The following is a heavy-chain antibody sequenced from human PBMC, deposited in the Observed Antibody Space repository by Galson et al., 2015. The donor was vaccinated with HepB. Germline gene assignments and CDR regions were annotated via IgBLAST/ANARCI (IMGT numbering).Heavy chain of an antibody. CDR3: ARDLRSLSGDSSYYGHSYGMDV. D-gene: IGHD3-22*01. V-gene: IGHV1-69*13. Sequence: SVKVSCKASGGTFSSYAISWVRQAPGQGLEWMGGIIPIFGTTNYAQKFQGRVTITADESTSTAYMELSSLRSEDTAVYFCARDLRSLSGDSSYYGHSYGMDVWGQGTTVTISS. J-gene: IGHJ6*02. CDR2: IIPIFGTT. CDR1: GGTFSSYA.